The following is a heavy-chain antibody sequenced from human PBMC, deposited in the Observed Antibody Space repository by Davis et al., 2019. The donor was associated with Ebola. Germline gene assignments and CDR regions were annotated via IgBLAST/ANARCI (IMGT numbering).Heavy chain of an antibody. J-gene: IGHJ4*02. V-gene: IGHV3-30*03. CDR1: GFTFASYA. Sequence: PGGSLRLSCAASGFTFASYAMSWVRQAPGKGLEWVAVISYDGSNKYYADSVKGRFTISRDNSKNTRYLQMNSLRAEDTAVYYCARVYDFWSGYYYFDYWGQGTLVTVSS. CDR3: ARVYDFWSGYYYFDY. CDR2: ISYDGSNK. D-gene: IGHD3-3*01.